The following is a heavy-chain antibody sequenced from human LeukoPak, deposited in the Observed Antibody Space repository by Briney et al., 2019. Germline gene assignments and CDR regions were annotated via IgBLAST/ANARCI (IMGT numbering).Heavy chain of an antibody. CDR2: TYPGDSDT. V-gene: IGHV5-51*01. CDR1: GYSFTTYW. D-gene: IGHD2-21*02. CDR3: ARWVTADRGKKDAFDI. Sequence: GESLKISCTASGYSFTTYWIGWVRQMPRKGLEWMGITYPGDSDTRYSPSFEGQVTISADKSISTAYLQWSSLKASDTAIYHCARWVTADRGKKDAFDIWGQGTMVTVSS. J-gene: IGHJ3*02.